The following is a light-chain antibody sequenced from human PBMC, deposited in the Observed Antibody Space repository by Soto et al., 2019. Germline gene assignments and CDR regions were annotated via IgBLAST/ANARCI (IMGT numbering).Light chain of an antibody. CDR3: QKCKIAPFT. CDR1: QDISNF. Sequence: DIQMTQSPSSLSAFVGDTVTITCRASQDISNFLAWYQQKPGKVPKLLIYAASTLQSGVPSRFSGSGSGTDFTLTISSLQPEDVETYYCQKCKIAPFTFGGGTKVDIX. V-gene: IGKV1-27*01. CDR2: AAS. J-gene: IGKJ4*01.